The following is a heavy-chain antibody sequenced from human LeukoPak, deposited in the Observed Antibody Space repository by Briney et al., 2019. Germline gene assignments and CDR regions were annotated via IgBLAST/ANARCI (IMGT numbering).Heavy chain of an antibody. CDR3: AREMPGYSSSWYEDWFDP. J-gene: IGHJ5*02. D-gene: IGHD6-13*01. CDR1: GGSISGSSYY. CDR2: IYYSQST. V-gene: IGHV4-39*07. Sequence: SETPSLTCTVSGGSISGSSYYWGWIRQPPGKGLEWIGSIYYSQSTYYNPSLKSRVTISVDTSKNQFSLKLSSVTAADTAVYYCAREMPGYSSSWYEDWFDPWGQGTLVTVSS.